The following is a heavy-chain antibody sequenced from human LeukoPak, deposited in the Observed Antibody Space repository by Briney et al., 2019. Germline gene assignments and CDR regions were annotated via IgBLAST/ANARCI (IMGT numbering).Heavy chain of an antibody. CDR2: IYYSGST. CDR3: ARVRVLTYYYDSSGYDY. J-gene: IGHJ4*02. D-gene: IGHD3-22*01. Sequence: SETLSLTCTVSGGSISSSSYYWGWIRQPPGKGLEWIGSIYYSGSTYYNPSLKSRVTISVDTSKNQFSLKLRSVTAADTAVYYCARVRVLTYYYDSSGYDYWGQGTLVTVSS. CDR1: GGSISSSSYY. V-gene: IGHV4-39*07.